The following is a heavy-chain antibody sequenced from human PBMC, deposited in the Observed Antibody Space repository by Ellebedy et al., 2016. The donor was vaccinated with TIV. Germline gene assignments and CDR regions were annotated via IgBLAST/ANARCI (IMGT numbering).Heavy chain of an antibody. D-gene: IGHD1-14*01. CDR3: ATFNQYYTYLGV. V-gene: IGHV4-39*01. CDR1: GDSISSSSDY. CDR2: ISNRDRT. Sequence: SETLSLTXTVSGDSISSSSDYWVWIRQPPGKGPEWIGTISNRDRTDYNPSLKSRVFISVDASKNQFFLKLTSVTAADTAVYYCATFNQYYTYLGVWGKGTTVTVSS. J-gene: IGHJ6*03.